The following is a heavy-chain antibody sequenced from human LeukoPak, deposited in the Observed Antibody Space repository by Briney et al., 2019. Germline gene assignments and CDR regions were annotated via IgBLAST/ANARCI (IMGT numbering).Heavy chain of an antibody. V-gene: IGHV3-33*01. J-gene: IGHJ3*02. CDR1: GFTFSSYG. CDR2: IWYDGSNE. D-gene: IGHD2-15*01. CDR3: ARETGICATPNSCHDAFDI. Sequence: PGRSLRLSCAASGFTFSSYGMHWLRQAPGKGLEWLTIIWYDGSNEYYVDSVRGRFTISRDNSKNTLYLQMNSLRAEDTAVYYCARETGICATPNSCHDAFDIWGQRTMVTVSS.